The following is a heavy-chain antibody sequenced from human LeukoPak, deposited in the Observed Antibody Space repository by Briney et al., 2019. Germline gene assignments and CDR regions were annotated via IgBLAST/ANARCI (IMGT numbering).Heavy chain of an antibody. CDR1: GGSISSYY. D-gene: IGHD3-10*01. V-gene: IGHV4-59*08. CDR3: ARHGSGGTTITRVRGVMYYFDY. J-gene: IGHJ4*02. CDR2: IYYSGST. Sequence: SETLSLTCTVSGGSISSYYWSWIRQPPGKGLEWIGYIYYSGSTNYNPSLNSRVTISVDTSKNQFSLKLSSVTAADTAVYYCARHGSGGTTITRVRGVMYYFDYWGQGTLVTVSS.